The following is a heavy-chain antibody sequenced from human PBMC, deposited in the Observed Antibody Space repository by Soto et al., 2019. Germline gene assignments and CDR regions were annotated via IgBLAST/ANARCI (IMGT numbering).Heavy chain of an antibody. D-gene: IGHD3-3*01. CDR3: AMVGVDYALWSGYFPGGHHNAFDI. CDR1: GYTFTSYG. J-gene: IGHJ3*02. V-gene: IGHV1-18*04. CDR2: ISAYNGNT. Sequence: ASVKVSCKASGYTFTSYGIRWVRQAPGQGLEWMGWISAYNGNTNYAQKLQGRVTMTTDTSTSTAYMELRSLRSDDTAVYYCAMVGVDYALWSGYFPGGHHNAFDIWGQGTMVTVSS.